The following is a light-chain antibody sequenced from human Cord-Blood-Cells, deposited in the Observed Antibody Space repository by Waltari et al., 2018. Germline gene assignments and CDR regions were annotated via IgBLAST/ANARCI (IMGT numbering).Light chain of an antibody. J-gene: IGLJ3*02. V-gene: IGLV2-14*01. Sequence: QSALTQPASVSGSPGQSITISCTGTSSDVGGYNYASWYQQHPRKAPKLMIYDVSKRPSGVSNRFSGSKSGNTASLTISGLQAEDEADYYCSSYTSSSTWVFGGGTKLTVL. CDR2: DVS. CDR3: SSYTSSSTWV. CDR1: SSDVGGYNY.